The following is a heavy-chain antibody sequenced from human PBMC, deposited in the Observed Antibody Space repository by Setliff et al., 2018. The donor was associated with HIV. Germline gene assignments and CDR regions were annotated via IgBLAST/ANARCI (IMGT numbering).Heavy chain of an antibody. D-gene: IGHD3-3*01. V-gene: IGHV4-34*01. CDR1: GGSFSNYY. CDR3: AREKSITSAWTGGYYFDY. CDR2: INQNGRT. Sequence: SETLSLTCAIYGGSFSNYYWSGIRHTPGRGLEWIAEINQNGRTNYNPALKSRILVSLDTSKNQCSLHLVSVTAADTAVYFCAREKSITSAWTGGYYFDYWGQGTTVTVSS. J-gene: IGHJ4*02.